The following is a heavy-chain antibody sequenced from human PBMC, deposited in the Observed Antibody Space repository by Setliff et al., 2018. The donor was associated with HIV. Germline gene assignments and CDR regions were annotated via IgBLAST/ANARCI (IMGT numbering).Heavy chain of an antibody. CDR1: GGSISSSSYY. D-gene: IGHD3-22*01. Sequence: KPSETLSLTCTVSGGSISSSSYYWGWIRHSPGKGLEWIGSVYYSGNTYNNPSLKSRVTISVDTSKNQFSLKPSSVTAADTAVYYCARLSSGYKNWYFDLWGRGTLVTVSS. J-gene: IGHJ2*01. V-gene: IGHV4-39*01. CDR2: VYYSGNT. CDR3: ARLSSGYKNWYFDL.